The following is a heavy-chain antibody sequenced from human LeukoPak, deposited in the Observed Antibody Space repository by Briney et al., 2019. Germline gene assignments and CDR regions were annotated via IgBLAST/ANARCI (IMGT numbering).Heavy chain of an antibody. J-gene: IGHJ5*02. CDR3: ARNIAARVALGWFDP. V-gene: IGHV4-34*01. CDR1: GGSFSGYY. D-gene: IGHD6-6*01. CDR2: INHSGST. Sequence: KPSETLSLTCAVYGGSFSGYYWSWIRQPPGKGLEWIGEINHSGSTNYNPSLKSRVTISVDTSKNQFSLKLSSVTAADTAVYYCARNIAARVALGWFDPWGQGTLVTVSS.